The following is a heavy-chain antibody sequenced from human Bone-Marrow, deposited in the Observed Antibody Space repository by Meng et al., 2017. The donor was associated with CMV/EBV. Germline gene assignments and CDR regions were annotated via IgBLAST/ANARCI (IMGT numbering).Heavy chain of an antibody. CDR2: INVGNGDT. CDR1: GYTFTSYA. Sequence: QVQLVQSGAEVKKPGASVKVSCKASGYTFTSYAVHWVRQAPGQRLEWMGWINVGNGDTKYAEKFQDRISMTSDTSASKSYMELSSLRSEDTAVYYCAKDRGGSGDFDYWGQGSLVTVSS. J-gene: IGHJ4*02. V-gene: IGHV1-3*01. D-gene: IGHD2-15*01. CDR3: AKDRGGSGDFDY.